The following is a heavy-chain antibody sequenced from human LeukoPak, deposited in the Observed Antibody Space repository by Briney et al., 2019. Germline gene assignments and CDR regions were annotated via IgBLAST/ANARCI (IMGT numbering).Heavy chain of an antibody. V-gene: IGHV1-24*01. CDR2: FDPEDGET. Sequence: GASVKVSCKVSGYTLTELSMHWVRQAPGKGLEWMGCFDPEDGETIYAQKFQGRVTMTEDTSTDTAYMELSSLRSEDTAVYYCATGPAYSYGLRKFDYWGQGTLVTVSS. CDR3: ATGPAYSYGLRKFDY. D-gene: IGHD5-18*01. CDR1: GYTLTELS. J-gene: IGHJ4*02.